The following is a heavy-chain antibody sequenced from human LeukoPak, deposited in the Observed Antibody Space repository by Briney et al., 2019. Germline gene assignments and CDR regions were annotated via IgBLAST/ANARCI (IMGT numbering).Heavy chain of an antibody. J-gene: IGHJ3*02. D-gene: IGHD3-10*01. V-gene: IGHV3-53*01. CDR1: GFTVSTNY. CDR3: AREWRGSVDAFDI. CDR2: IYSDGST. Sequence: GGSLRLCCAASGFTVSTNYMTWVRQAPGKGLEWVSFIYSDGSTYYADSVKGRFTISRDNSKNTLYLQMNSLRAEDTAVYYCAREWRGSVDAFDIWGQGTMVTVSS.